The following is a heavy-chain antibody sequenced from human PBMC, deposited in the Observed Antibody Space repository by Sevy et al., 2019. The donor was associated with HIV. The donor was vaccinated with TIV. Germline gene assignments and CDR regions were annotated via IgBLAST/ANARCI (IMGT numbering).Heavy chain of an antibody. J-gene: IGHJ4*02. D-gene: IGHD5-18*01. V-gene: IGHV3-21*01. CDR3: ARGGSYDHYFDY. CDR1: GFTFSSYS. Sequence: GGSLRLSCAASGFTFSSYSMNWVRQAPGKGLEWVSSISSSSYIDYADSVKGRFTISRDNAKNSLYLQMNSLRAEDTAVYYCARGGSYDHYFDYWGQGTLVTVSS. CDR2: ISSSSYI.